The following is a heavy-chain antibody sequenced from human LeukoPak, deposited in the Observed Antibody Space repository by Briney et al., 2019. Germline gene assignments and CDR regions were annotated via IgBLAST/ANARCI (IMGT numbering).Heavy chain of an antibody. CDR3: ARGDYYDSSGYYYSLSSWYYYGMDV. CDR1: GGSISSYY. J-gene: IGHJ6*02. D-gene: IGHD3-22*01. Sequence: SETLSLTCTVSGGSISSYYWSWIRQPPGKGLEWNGYIYYSGSTNYNPSLKSRVTISVDTSKNQFSLKLSSVTAADTAVYYCARGDYYDSSGYYYSLSSWYYYGMDVWGQGTTVTVSS. CDR2: IYYSGST. V-gene: IGHV4-59*01.